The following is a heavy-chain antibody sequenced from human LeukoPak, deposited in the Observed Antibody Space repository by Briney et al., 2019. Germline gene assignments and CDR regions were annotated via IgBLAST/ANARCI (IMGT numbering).Heavy chain of an antibody. CDR3: ARVYPPWSGTIDY. Sequence: SETLSLTCAVYLGCFSGHYWILVRQPPGKGLEWIGEINHSGSTNYNPSLKSRVTISIDTSKNQFSLKLSSVTAADTAVYYCARVYPPWSGTIDYWGQGTLVTVSS. CDR2: INHSGST. V-gene: IGHV4-34*01. D-gene: IGHD3-3*01. CDR1: LGCFSGHY. J-gene: IGHJ4*02.